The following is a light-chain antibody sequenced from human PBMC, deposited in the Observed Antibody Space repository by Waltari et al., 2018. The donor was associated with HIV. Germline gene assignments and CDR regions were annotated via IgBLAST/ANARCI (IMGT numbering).Light chain of an antibody. V-gene: IGLV3-21*04. CDR3: QVWDPSGDHLI. J-gene: IGLJ2*01. CDR2: YDS. Sequence: SYVLTQPPSVSVAPGPTARITCGGNNIGTKSLHWYQQKPGQAPVLVIYYDSDRPSGIPERFSGSNSGNSATLTIIRVEAGDEADYYCQVWDPSGDHLIFGGGTKLTVL. CDR1: NIGTKS.